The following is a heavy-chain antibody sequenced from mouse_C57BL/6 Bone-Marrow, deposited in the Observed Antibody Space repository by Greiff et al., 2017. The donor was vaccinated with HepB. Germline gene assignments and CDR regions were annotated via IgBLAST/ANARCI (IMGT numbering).Heavy chain of an antibody. J-gene: IGHJ3*01. Sequence: EVKLVESGGGLVKPGGSLKLSCAASGFTFSDYGMHWVRQAPEKGLEWVAYISSGSSTIYYADTVKGRFTISRDNAKNTLFLQMTRLRSEDTAMYYCARQGLLGLRRDLAYWGQGTLVTGSA. V-gene: IGHV5-17*01. CDR2: ISSGSSTI. D-gene: IGHD2-2*01. CDR3: ARQGLLGLRRDLAY. CDR1: GFTFSDYG.